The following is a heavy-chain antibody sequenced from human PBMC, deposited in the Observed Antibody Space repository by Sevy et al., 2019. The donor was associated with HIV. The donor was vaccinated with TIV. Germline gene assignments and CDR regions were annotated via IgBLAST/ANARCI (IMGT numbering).Heavy chain of an antibody. CDR3: ERSEWGGVNY. Sequence: GGSLRLSCAASGFTFNTYEMNWVRQAPGKGLEWVSYISSSGSTIYYAGPVKGRFTIYRDNAKNLLDLHMNSLRAEDTAVYYCERSEWGGVNYWGQGTLVTVSS. D-gene: IGHD3-16*01. CDR1: GFTFNTYE. J-gene: IGHJ4*02. V-gene: IGHV3-48*03. CDR2: ISSSGSTI.